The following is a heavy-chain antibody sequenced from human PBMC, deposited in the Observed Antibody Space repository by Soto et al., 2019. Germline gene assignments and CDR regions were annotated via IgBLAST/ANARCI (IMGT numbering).Heavy chain of an antibody. CDR3: ARDISADVMMITLGGVIAHTPPDY. D-gene: IGHD3-16*02. J-gene: IGHJ4*02. CDR2: ISSSSTI. V-gene: IGHV3-48*01. Sequence: EVQLVESGGGLVQPGGSLRLSCAASGFTFSSYSMNWVRQAPGKGLEWVSYISSSSTIYYADSVKGRFTISRDNAKNSRYRQMNRLRAEDTAVYYWARDISADVMMITLGGVIAHTPPDYWGQGTLVTVSS. CDR1: GFTFSSYS.